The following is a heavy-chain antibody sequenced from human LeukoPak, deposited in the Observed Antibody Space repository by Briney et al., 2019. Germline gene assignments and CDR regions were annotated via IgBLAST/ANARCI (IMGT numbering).Heavy chain of an antibody. CDR1: GFTFSSYG. CDR3: AKGMVRGVILKGFDY. CDR2: ISGSGGST. D-gene: IGHD3-10*01. V-gene: IGHV3-23*01. Sequence: GGSLRLSCAASGFTFSSYGMSWVRQAPGTGLEWVSAISGSGGSTYYADSVKGRFTISRDNSKNTLYLQMNSLRAEATAVYYCAKGMVRGVILKGFDYWGQGTLVTVSS. J-gene: IGHJ4*02.